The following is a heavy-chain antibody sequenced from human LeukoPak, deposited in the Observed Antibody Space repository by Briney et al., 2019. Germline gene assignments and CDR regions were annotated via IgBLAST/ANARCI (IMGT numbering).Heavy chain of an antibody. CDR2: IYSGGST. Sequence: AGGSLRLSCAASGFTVSSNYMSWVRQAPGKGLEWVSVIYSGGSTYYADSVRGRFTISRDNSKNTLYLQMNSLRAEDTAVYYCARAPGSAYDYVWGSYRPLWDWGQGTLVTVSS. V-gene: IGHV3-66*01. CDR3: ARAPGSAYDYVWGSYRPLWD. J-gene: IGHJ4*02. CDR1: GFTVSSNY. D-gene: IGHD3-16*02.